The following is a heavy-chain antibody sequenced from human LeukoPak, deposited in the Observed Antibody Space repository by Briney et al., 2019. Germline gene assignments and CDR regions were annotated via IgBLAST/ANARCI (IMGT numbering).Heavy chain of an antibody. CDR1: GGSFSGYY. CDR3: ARKGLAARHRGFDY. CDR2: INHSGST. V-gene: IGHV4-34*01. D-gene: IGHD6-6*01. J-gene: IGHJ4*02. Sequence: SETLSLTCAVYGGSFSGYYWSWIRQPPGKGLEWIGEINHSGSTNYNPSLKSRVTISVDTSKNQFSLKLSSVTAADTAVYYCARKGLAARHRGFDYWGQGTLVTVSS.